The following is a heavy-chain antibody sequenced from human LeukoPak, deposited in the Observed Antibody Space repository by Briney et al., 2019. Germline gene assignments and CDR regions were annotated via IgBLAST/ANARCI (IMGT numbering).Heavy chain of an antibody. Sequence: ASVKVSCKVSGFTLADLSMHWVRQAPGKGLEWVGGFDRKNGDTIYAQRFRGRVTLTEDTSTGTAYMDLSSLSADDTAVYYCATGVFCATTTCPGYQHYYYSMDVWGKGTTVTVSS. CDR1: GFTLADLS. CDR3: ATGVFCATTTCPGYQHYYYSMDV. J-gene: IGHJ6*03. V-gene: IGHV1-24*01. D-gene: IGHD2-2*01. CDR2: FDRKNGDT.